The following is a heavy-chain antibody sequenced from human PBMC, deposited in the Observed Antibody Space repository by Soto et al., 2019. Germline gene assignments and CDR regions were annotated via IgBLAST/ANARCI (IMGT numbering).Heavy chain of an antibody. Sequence: GGSLRLSCAASGFTFNTYGMHWVRQAPGKGLEWVAVISYDGSDKYYADSVKGRFIISRDNSKNTLYLQMNSLRAEDTAIYYCAKSPNFYCSSPNCYKFYFDFWGQGALVPVPS. J-gene: IGHJ4*02. CDR3: AKSPNFYCSSPNCYKFYFDF. V-gene: IGHV3-30*18. CDR2: ISYDGSDK. CDR1: GFTFNTYG. D-gene: IGHD2-2*02.